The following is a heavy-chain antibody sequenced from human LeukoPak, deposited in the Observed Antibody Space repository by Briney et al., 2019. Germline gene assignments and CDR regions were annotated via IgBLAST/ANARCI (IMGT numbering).Heavy chain of an antibody. J-gene: IGHJ4*02. CDR1: GGSINTNNYY. V-gene: IGHV4-39*01. CDR2: VSYSGST. CDR3: ARHQRPNYYDRSGPPDN. Sequence: SETLSLTCTVSGGSINTNNYYWGGIRQPPGRGLEWIGSVSYSGSTSYNPSLKSRVTMSVDTSKNHFTLKLSSVTAADTAVYYCARHQRPNYYDRSGPPDNWGPGTPVTVSS. D-gene: IGHD3-22*01.